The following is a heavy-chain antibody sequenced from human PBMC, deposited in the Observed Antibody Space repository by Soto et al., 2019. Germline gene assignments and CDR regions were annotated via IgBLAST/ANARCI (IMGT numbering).Heavy chain of an antibody. CDR1: GGSVSSGSYY. D-gene: IGHD3-22*01. V-gene: IGHV4-61*01. CDR2: IYYSGST. J-gene: IGHJ5*02. Sequence: SETLSLTCTVSGGSVSSGSYYWSWIRQPPGKGLEWIGYIYYSGSTNYNPSLKSRVTISVDTSKNQFSLKLSSVTAADTAVYYCAREVVTPNNWFDPWGQGTLVTVSS. CDR3: AREVVTPNNWFDP.